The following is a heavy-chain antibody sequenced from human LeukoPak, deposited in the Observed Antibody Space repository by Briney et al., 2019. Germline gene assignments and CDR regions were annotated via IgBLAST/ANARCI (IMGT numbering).Heavy chain of an antibody. J-gene: IGHJ4*02. CDR1: GGSFSGHY. CDR2: INHSGST. V-gene: IGHV4-34*01. D-gene: IGHD3-10*01. Sequence: SETLSLTCAVYGGSFSGHYWSWIRQPPGKGLEWIGEINHSGSTNYNPSLKSRVTISVDTSKNQFSLKLSSVTAADTAVYYCARGLWFGNPFFDYWGQGTLVTVSS. CDR3: ARGLWFGNPFFDY.